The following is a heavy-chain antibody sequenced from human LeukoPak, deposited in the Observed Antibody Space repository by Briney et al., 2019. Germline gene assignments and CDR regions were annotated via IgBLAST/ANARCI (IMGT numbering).Heavy chain of an antibody. CDR3: ARDFYDSSGYYPYYFDY. D-gene: IGHD3-22*01. V-gene: IGHV1-46*01. Sequence: GASVKVSCMASGYTFTSYYMHWVRQAPGQGLEWMGIISPSGGSTSYAQKFQGRVTMTRDTSTSTVYMELSSLRSEDTAVYYCARDFYDSSGYYPYYFDYWGQGTLVTVSS. CDR2: ISPSGGST. J-gene: IGHJ4*02. CDR1: GYTFTSYY.